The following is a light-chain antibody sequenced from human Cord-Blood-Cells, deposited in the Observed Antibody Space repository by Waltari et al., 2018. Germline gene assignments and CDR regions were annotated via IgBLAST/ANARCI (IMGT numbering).Light chain of an antibody. CDR1: SSDVGSYNL. J-gene: IGLJ2*01. CDR2: EVS. V-gene: IGLV2-23*02. Sequence: QSALTQPASVSGSPGQSITLSCTGTSSDVGSYNLVSWYQQHPGKAPKLMIYEVSRRPSGVSNRFSGSKSDNTASLTIAGRQAEDEADYYCCSYAGSSTVVFGGGTKLTVL. CDR3: CSYAGSSTVV.